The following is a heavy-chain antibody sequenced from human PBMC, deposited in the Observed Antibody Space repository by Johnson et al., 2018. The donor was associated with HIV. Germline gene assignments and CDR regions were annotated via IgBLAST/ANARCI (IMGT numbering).Heavy chain of an antibody. CDR3: ARGVKQQLSVVDAFDI. CDR2: ISRSGSTI. Sequence: QVQLVESGGGLVKPGGSLRLSCAASGFTFSDYYMSWIRQAPGKGLEWVSYISRSGSTIYYADSVKGRFTISRDNSKNRLYLQMNSLRAEDTAVYFCARGVKQQLSVVDAFDIWGQGTMVIVSS. J-gene: IGHJ3*02. CDR1: GFTFSDYY. D-gene: IGHD1-1*01. V-gene: IGHV3-11*04.